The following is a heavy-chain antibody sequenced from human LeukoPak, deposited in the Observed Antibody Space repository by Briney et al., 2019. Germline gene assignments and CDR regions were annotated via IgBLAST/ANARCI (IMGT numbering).Heavy chain of an antibody. Sequence: ASVKVSCKASGYAFTGYNMHWVRQAPGQGLEWMGWINPNSGGTNYAQKSQGRVTMTRDMSISTAYMELSRLTSDDTAVYYCARWFTITSGDYDILTSSYHRGMDVWGQGTTVTVSS. D-gene: IGHD3-9*01. V-gene: IGHV1-2*02. CDR2: INPNSGGT. J-gene: IGHJ6*02. CDR3: ARWFTITSGDYDILTSSYHRGMDV. CDR1: GYAFTGYN.